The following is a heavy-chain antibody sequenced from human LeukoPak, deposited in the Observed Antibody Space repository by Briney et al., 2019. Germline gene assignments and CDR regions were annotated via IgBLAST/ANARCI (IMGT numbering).Heavy chain of an antibody. CDR1: GGSFSDYY. CDR2: IHPSGSI. Sequence: SETLSLTRAVYGGSFSDYYWSWIRQPPGKGLEWIGEIHPSGSINYNPSLKSRVTISVDTSKNQFSLKLSSVTATDTAVYYCARGRDYAKIHTWGQGTLVTVSS. CDR3: ARGRDYAKIHT. J-gene: IGHJ5*02. D-gene: IGHD3-16*01. V-gene: IGHV4-34*01.